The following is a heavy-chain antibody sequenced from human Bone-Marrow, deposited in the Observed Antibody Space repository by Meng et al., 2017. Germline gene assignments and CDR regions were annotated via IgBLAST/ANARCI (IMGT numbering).Heavy chain of an antibody. CDR1: GGSFSGSY. CDR3: ARGVASPIVSTVVTPAFDY. D-gene: IGHD4-23*01. J-gene: IGHJ4*02. CDR2: IKHSGST. V-gene: IGHV4-34*01. Sequence: QGRLRRWGQGRLPPWEGLSPTFPGYGGSFSGSYWSWIRQPSGKGLEWNGEIKHSGSTNNNPSHNSRVTISVDTSKNQFSLKLSSVTAADTAVYYCARGVASPIVSTVVTPAFDYWGQGTLVTVSS.